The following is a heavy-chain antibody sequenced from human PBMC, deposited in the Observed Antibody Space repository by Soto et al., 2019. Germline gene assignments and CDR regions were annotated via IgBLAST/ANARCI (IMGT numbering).Heavy chain of an antibody. V-gene: IGHV3-23*01. Sequence: GGSLRLSCAASGFTFSSYAMSWVRQAPGKGLEWVSAISGSGGSTYYADSVKGRFTISRDNSKNTLYLQMNSLRAEDTAVYYCAKGPTAPAAPDYYYYYYMDVWGKGTTVTVSS. CDR2: ISGSGGST. CDR3: AKGPTAPAAPDYYYYYYMDV. CDR1: GFTFSSYA. J-gene: IGHJ6*03. D-gene: IGHD2-2*01.